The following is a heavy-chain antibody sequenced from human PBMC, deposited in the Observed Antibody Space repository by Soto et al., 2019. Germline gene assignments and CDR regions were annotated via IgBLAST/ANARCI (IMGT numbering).Heavy chain of an antibody. J-gene: IGHJ4*02. D-gene: IGHD3-3*01. CDR3: ARDRSYDFWSGSDYFDY. CDR1: GYTFTTYS. Sequence: QVQLVQSGAEVKKPGASVKVSCKASGYTFTTYSIHWVRQAPGQRLEWMGWLNVANGNIKYSEKFQGRVTITRDTSVSTAYMELSNLRSEDTAVYYCARDRSYDFWSGSDYFDYWGQGTLVTVSS. V-gene: IGHV1-3*01. CDR2: LNVANGNI.